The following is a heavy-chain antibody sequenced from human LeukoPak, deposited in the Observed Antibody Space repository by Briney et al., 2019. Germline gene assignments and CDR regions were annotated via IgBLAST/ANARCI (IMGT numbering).Heavy chain of an antibody. J-gene: IGHJ5*02. D-gene: IGHD6-13*01. V-gene: IGHV1-69*04. CDR1: GGTFSSYA. CDR2: IIPILGIA. Sequence: SVKVSCKASGGTFSSYAISWVRQAPGQGLEWMGRIIPILGIANYAQTFQVRVTITADESTSTAYVELSSLRSKDTAVYHCARDHRIAATERIGWFDPWGQGTLVTVSS. CDR3: ARDHRIAATERIGWFDP.